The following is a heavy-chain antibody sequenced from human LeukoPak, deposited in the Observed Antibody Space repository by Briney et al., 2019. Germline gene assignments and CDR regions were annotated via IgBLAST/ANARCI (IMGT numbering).Heavy chain of an antibody. CDR3: ARDLVQLWSKDF. CDR2: ISSDGSTI. Sequence: GGSLRLSCAASGFTFSSYEMNWVRQAPGKGLEWVSYISSDGSTIYYADSVKGRFTISRDNAKNSLYLQMNSLRAEDTAVYYCARDLVQLWSKDFWGQGTLVTVSS. D-gene: IGHD5-18*01. CDR1: GFTFSSYE. J-gene: IGHJ4*02. V-gene: IGHV3-48*03.